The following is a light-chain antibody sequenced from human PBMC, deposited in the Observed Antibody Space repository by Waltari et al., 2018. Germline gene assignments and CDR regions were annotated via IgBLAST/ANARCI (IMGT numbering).Light chain of an antibody. CDR3: QAWDSSTVV. Sequence: SYELTQPPSVSVSPGQPASITCSVDKLGDKYTCWYQQKPGQSPVLVIFQDIKRPSGIPERFSGSNSGNTATLTISGTQPMDEADYYCQAWDSSTVVFGGGTKLTVL. CDR2: QDI. V-gene: IGLV3-1*01. J-gene: IGLJ3*02. CDR1: KLGDKY.